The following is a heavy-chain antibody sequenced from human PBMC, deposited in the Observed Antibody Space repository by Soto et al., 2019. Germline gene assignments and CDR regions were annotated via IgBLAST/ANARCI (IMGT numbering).Heavy chain of an antibody. J-gene: IGHJ6*02. V-gene: IGHV4-34*01. CDR3: ARAAPVGTPRTFYYYYYGMDV. D-gene: IGHD1-26*01. CDR1: GGSFSGYY. Sequence: SETQSLTCAVSGGSFSGYYWSWIRQPPGKGLEWIGEINHSGSTNYNPSLKSRVTISVDTSKNQFSLKLSSVTAADTAVYYCARAAPVGTPRTFYYYYYGMDVWGQGTTVTVSS. CDR2: INHSGST.